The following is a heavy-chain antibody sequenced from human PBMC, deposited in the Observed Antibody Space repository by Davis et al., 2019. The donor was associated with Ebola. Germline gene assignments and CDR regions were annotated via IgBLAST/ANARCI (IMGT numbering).Heavy chain of an antibody. CDR2: ISSDSDYI. CDR1: GFTFSTYS. CDR3: ARDRPLDFFFGDYYGMDV. J-gene: IGHJ6*02. Sequence: GESLKISCAASGFTFSTYSMSWVRQAPGKGLEWVSSISSDSDYIYYADSAKGRFTISRDHAKNSLYLQMNSLRAEDTAVYYCARDRPLDFFFGDYYGMDVWGQGTTVTVSS. V-gene: IGHV3-21*01. D-gene: IGHD3-16*01.